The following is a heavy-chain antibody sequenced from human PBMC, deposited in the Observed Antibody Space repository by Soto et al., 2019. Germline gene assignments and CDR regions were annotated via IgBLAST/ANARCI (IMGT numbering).Heavy chain of an antibody. CDR3: AHLRLAARNHFDY. V-gene: IGHV2-5*02. CDR2: IYWDDDK. CDR1: GFSLTTSGVG. J-gene: IGHJ4*02. D-gene: IGHD6-6*01. Sequence: QITLKESGPTLVKPTQTLTLTCTFSGFSLTTSGVGVGWIRQPPGKALEWLGVIYWDDDKHYSPSLRSRLTITKHTSKNQLVLTLSSVDPVDTDNHYCAHLRLAARNHFDYWRERAMPTISP.